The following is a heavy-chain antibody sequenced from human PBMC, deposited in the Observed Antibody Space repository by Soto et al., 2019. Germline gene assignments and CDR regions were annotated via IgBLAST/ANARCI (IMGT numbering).Heavy chain of an antibody. V-gene: IGHV1-3*01. Sequence: QVQLVQSGAEVKKPGASVKVSCKASGYTFTSYAMHWVRQAPGQRLEWMGWINAGNGNTKYSQKFQGRVTITRDTSASTAYMELSSLRSEDTAVYYCARSIVVVTAADYWGQGTLVTVS. D-gene: IGHD2-21*02. CDR2: INAGNGNT. J-gene: IGHJ4*02. CDR3: ARSIVVVTAADY. CDR1: GYTFTSYA.